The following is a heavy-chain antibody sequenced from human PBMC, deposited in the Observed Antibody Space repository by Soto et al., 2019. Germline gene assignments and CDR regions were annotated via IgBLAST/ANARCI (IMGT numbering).Heavy chain of an antibody. CDR2: MKEDGSEK. CDR3: ASGGSESDY. V-gene: IGHV3-7*01. Sequence: EVQLVESGGGLVQPGGSLRLSCAASGFTFSHYWMTWVRQAPGKGLEWVANMKEDGSEKNYVDSVKGRFTISRDNAKNSLYLQMNSLRAEDTAMYYCASGGSESDYWGQGTLVTVSS. D-gene: IGHD3-16*01. CDR1: GFTFSHYW. J-gene: IGHJ4*02.